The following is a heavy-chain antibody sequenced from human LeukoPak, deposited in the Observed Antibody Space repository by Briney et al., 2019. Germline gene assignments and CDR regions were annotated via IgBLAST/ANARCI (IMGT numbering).Heavy chain of an antibody. J-gene: IGHJ2*01. D-gene: IGHD6-13*01. Sequence: SETLSLTCTVPGGSISGSSYYWGWIRQPPGKGLEWIGSIYYSGSTYYNPSLKSRVTISVDTSKNQFSLKLSSVTAADTAVYYCARQDSSSWYSRWYFDLWGRGTLVTVSS. CDR1: GGSISGSSYY. CDR3: ARQDSSSWYSRWYFDL. CDR2: IYYSGST. V-gene: IGHV4-39*01.